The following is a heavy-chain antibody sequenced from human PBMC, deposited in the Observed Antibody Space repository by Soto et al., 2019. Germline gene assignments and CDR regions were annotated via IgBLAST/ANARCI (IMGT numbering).Heavy chain of an antibody. Sequence: GGSLRLSCAASGFTFSSYAMHWVRQSPGKGLEWVAVISYDGSNKYYADSVKGRFTISRDNSKNTLYLQMNSLRAEDTAVYYCARGPSSLTRFDYWGQGTLVTVSS. CDR2: ISYDGSNK. J-gene: IGHJ4*02. CDR3: ARGPSSLTRFDY. D-gene: IGHD2-2*01. V-gene: IGHV3-30-3*01. CDR1: GFTFSSYA.